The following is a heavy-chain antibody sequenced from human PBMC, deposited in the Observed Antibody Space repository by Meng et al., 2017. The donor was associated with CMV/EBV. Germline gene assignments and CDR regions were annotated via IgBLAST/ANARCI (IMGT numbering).Heavy chain of an antibody. V-gene: IGHV3-21*01. CDR1: GFTFSTYD. Sequence: GGSLRLSCAASGFTFSTYDMSWVRQAPGKGLEWVSSISSSSSYIYYADSVKGRFTISRDNAKNSLYLQMNSLRAEDTAAYYCARDGEVPFDYWGQGTLVTVSS. J-gene: IGHJ4*02. CDR3: ARDGEVPFDY. CDR2: ISSSSSYI. D-gene: IGHD3-3*01.